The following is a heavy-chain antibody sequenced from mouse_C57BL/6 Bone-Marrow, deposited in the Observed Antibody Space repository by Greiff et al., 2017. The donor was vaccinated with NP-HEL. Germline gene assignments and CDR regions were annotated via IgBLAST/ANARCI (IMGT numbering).Heavy chain of an antibody. J-gene: IGHJ4*01. CDR2: IWGVGST. CDR1: GFSLTSYG. V-gene: IGHV2-6*01. CDR3: ARGSSLYYYAMDY. Sequence: QVQLKESGPGLVAPSQSLSITCTVSGFSLTSYGVDWVRQSPGKGLEWLGVIWGVGSTNYNSALKSRLSISKDNSKSQVFLKMNSLQTDVTAMYYCARGSSLYYYAMDYWGQGTSVTVSS. D-gene: IGHD1-1*01.